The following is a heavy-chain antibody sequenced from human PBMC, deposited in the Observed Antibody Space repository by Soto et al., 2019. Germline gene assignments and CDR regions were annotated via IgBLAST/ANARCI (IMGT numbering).Heavy chain of an antibody. CDR1: RFTFSSYG. D-gene: IGHD2-21*02. CDR3: AKDSRIVVVTAPYDY. J-gene: IGHJ4*02. CDR2: ISYDGSNK. V-gene: IGHV3-30*18. Sequence: QVQLVESGGGVVQPGRSLRLSCAASRFTFSSYGMHWVRQAPGKGLEWVAVISYDGSNKYYADSVKGRFTISRDNSKNTLYLQMNSLRAEDTAVYHCAKDSRIVVVTAPYDYWGQGTLVTVSS.